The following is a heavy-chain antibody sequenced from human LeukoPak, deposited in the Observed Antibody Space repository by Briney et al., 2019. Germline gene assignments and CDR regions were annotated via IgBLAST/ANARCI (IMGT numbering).Heavy chain of an antibody. D-gene: IGHD5-18*01. CDR3: ARGRIQLWAMSYFDY. CDR1: GGSISSYY. J-gene: IGHJ4*02. V-gene: IGHV4-59*01. CDR2: IYYSGST. Sequence: PSETLSFTCTVSGGSISSYYWSWIRQPPGKGLEWIGYIYYSGSTNYNPSLKSRVTISVDTSKNQFSLKLSSVTAADTAVYYCARGRIQLWAMSYFDYWGQGTLVTVSS.